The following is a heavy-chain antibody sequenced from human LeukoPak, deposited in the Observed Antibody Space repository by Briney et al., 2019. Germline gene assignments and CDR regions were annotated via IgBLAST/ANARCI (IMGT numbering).Heavy chain of an antibody. V-gene: IGHV1-69*04. J-gene: IGHJ6*02. D-gene: IGHD6-13*01. CDR2: IIPILGIA. CDR1: GGTFSSYA. CDR3: ARGRSGQQLGPTSYYYYYGMDV. Sequence: GASVKVSCKASGGTFSSYAISWVRQAPGQGLEWMGRIIPILGIANYAQKFQGRVTITADKSTSTAYMELSSLRSEDTAVYYCARGRSGQQLGPTSYYYYYGMDVWGQGTTVTVSS.